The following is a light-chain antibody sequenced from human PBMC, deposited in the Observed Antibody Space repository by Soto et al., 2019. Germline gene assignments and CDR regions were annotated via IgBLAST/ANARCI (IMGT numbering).Light chain of an antibody. CDR2: DAS. CDR3: QQYKNWPRT. V-gene: IGKV3-15*01. CDR1: QSVSSY. Sequence: EIVMTQSPATLSVSPGEGATLACRASQSVSSYLAWYQQKPGQAPRVLIYDASNRATGIPARFSGSGSGTDFTLTISSLQSEDFAVYYCQQYKNWPRTFGQGTKVDIK. J-gene: IGKJ1*01.